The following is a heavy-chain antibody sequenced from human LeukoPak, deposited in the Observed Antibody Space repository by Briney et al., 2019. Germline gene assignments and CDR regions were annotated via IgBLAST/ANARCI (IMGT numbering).Heavy chain of an antibody. CDR1: GYTFTGYY. J-gene: IGHJ5*02. CDR2: IKPNNGGT. Sequence: ASVKVSCKASGYTFTGYYMHWVRQAPGQGLEWMGWIKPNNGGTNYAQKFQGGVTMTRDTSISTAYMELSRLRSDDTAVYYCARARGDIVVVPAAIWFDPWGQGTLVTVSS. V-gene: IGHV1-2*02. CDR3: ARARGDIVVVPAAIWFDP. D-gene: IGHD2-2*01.